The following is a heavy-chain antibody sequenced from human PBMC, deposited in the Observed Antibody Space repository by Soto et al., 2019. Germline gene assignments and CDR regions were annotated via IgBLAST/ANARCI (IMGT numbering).Heavy chain of an antibody. V-gene: IGHV3-23*01. D-gene: IGHD6-6*01. CDR3: AKAGGPYSSSSRRYLDY. CDR2: IGTSGGGT. CDR1: GFTFSSYA. Sequence: GGSLRLSCAASGFTFSSYAMNWVRQAPGKGLEWVSTIGTSGGGTFYADSVKGRFTISRDNSKNTLYLQMDILRADDTAVYYCAKAGGPYSSSSRRYLDYWGQGTLVTVSS. J-gene: IGHJ4*02.